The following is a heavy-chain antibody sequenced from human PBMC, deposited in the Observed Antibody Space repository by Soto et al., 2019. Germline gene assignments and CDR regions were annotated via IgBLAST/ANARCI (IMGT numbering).Heavy chain of an antibody. D-gene: IGHD2-15*01. V-gene: IGHV3-23*01. CDR1: GFIFGTYA. CDR3: AKDRYCSGGICPPDY. CDR2: MSTSGVST. Sequence: PGGSLRLSCAASGFIFGTYAMNWVRQAPGKGLEWVSSMSTSGVSTYYADSVKGRFTISGDNSKNTLYLQMNGPRAEDTATYYCAKDRYCSGGICPPDYWGQGTLVTVSS. J-gene: IGHJ4*02.